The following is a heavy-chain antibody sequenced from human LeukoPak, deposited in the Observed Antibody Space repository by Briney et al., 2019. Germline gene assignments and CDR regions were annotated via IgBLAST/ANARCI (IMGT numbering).Heavy chain of an antibody. V-gene: IGHV3-21*01. CDR1: GFTFSSYS. CDR2: ISSSSSYI. J-gene: IGHJ4*02. CDR3: ARSRPDIVVVPAAPSTYFDY. D-gene: IGHD2-2*01. Sequence: GGSLRPSCAASGFTFSSYSMNWVRQAPGKGLEWVSSISSSSSYIYYADSVKGRFTISRDNAKNSLYLQMNSLRAEDTAVYYCARSRPDIVVVPAAPSTYFDYWGQGTLVTVSS.